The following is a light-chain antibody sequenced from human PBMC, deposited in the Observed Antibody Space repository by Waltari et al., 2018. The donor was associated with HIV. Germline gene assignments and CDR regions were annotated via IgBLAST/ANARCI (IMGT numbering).Light chain of an antibody. CDR1: ELGSRY. Sequence: SYELTQPPSVSVSPGETASITCSGAELGSRYVSWYQQKPGQSPLLVIYQDTKRPSGIPERFSGANSGNTGTLTISGTQTMDEADYYCQAWGTSNVVFGGGTKLTVL. CDR2: QDT. CDR3: QAWGTSNVV. V-gene: IGLV3-1*01. J-gene: IGLJ2*01.